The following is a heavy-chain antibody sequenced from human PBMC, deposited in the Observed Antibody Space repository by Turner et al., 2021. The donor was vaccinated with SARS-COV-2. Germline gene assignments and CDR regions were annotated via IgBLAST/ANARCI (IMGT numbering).Heavy chain of an antibody. CDR2: IYSGSSK. Sequence: EVRLMESGVGLIQPGGSLSLSGAASGVTVSSNYMTWVRQGLGKEVEWVSVIYSGSSKYYTDSVKGRFTISRDNYKTTLYRQMNRRRAEKTAEYYWTRGGHYYYALDVWGQGTTVTVSS. CDR1: GVTVSSNY. D-gene: IGHD3-10*01. V-gene: IGHV3-53*01. CDR3: TRGGHYYYALDV. J-gene: IGHJ6*02.